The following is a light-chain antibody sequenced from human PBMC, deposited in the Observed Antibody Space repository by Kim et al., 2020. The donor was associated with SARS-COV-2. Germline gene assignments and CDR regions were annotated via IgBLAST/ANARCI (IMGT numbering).Light chain of an antibody. CDR3: QAWDSSTAV. Sequence: SVSPGQSASIACSGDKLGDKYACWYQQKPGQSPVLVIYQDNKRPSGIPERFSGSTSGSTATLTISGTQAMDEADYYCQAWDSSTAVFGGGTKLTVL. CDR1: KLGDKY. V-gene: IGLV3-1*01. J-gene: IGLJ3*02. CDR2: QDN.